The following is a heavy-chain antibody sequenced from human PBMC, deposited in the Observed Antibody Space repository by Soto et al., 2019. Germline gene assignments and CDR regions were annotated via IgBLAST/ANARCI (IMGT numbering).Heavy chain of an antibody. J-gene: IGHJ3*02. Sequence: ASVKVSCKASGYTFTSYYMHWVRQAPGQGLEWMGIINPSGGSTSYAQKFQGRVTMTRDTSTSTVYMELSSLRSEDTAVYYCARGPFLPGYSSSWYEARDDAFDIWGQGTMVTVSS. CDR2: INPSGGST. CDR1: GYTFTSYY. CDR3: ARGPFLPGYSSSWYEARDDAFDI. D-gene: IGHD6-13*01. V-gene: IGHV1-46*03.